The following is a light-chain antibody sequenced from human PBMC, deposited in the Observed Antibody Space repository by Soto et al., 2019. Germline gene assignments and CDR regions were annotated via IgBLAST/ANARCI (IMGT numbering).Light chain of an antibody. J-gene: IGKJ5*01. Sequence: EIVLTQSPATLSLSPGERATLSCRASQSVNNFLAWYRQKPGQAPRLIIYDAPNRATGIPARFSGSGSGTDFTLTISSLEPEDFALYYCQQRSNWPVTFGQGTRLEIK. CDR2: DAP. V-gene: IGKV3-11*01. CDR3: QQRSNWPVT. CDR1: QSVNNF.